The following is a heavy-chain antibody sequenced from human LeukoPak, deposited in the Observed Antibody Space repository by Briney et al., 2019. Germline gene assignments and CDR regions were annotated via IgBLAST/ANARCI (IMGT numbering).Heavy chain of an antibody. V-gene: IGHV4-61*02. J-gene: IGHJ5*02. Sequence: PSQTLSLTCTVSGGSISSGSYYWSWIRQPAGKGLEWIGRIYTSGSTNYNPSLKSRVTISVDTSKNQFSLKLSSVTAADTAVNYCARGVAAAGTIWFDPWGQGTLVTVSS. D-gene: IGHD6-13*01. CDR3: ARGVAAAGTIWFDP. CDR1: GGSISSGSYY. CDR2: IYTSGST.